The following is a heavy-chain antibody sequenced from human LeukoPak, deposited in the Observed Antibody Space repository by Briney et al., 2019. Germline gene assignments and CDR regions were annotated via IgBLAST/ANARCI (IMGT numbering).Heavy chain of an antibody. D-gene: IGHD3-22*01. CDR3: AKDSGFLESSSGYYHHYDY. Sequence: GGSLRLSCAASGFTFSSYAMSWVRQAPGKGLGWVSAISGSGGSTYYADSVKGRFTISRDNSKNTLYLQMNSLRAEDTAVYYCAKDSGFLESSSGYYHHYDYWGQGTLVTVSS. J-gene: IGHJ4*02. CDR1: GFTFSSYA. V-gene: IGHV3-23*01. CDR2: ISGSGGST.